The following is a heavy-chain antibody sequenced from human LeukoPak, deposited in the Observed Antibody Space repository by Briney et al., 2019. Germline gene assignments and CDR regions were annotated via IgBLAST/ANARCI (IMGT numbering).Heavy chain of an antibody. V-gene: IGHV4-59*01. CDR3: ARHPAAGKTPPDY. J-gene: IGHJ4*02. Sequence: RSSETLSLTCTVSGGSISSYYWSWIRQPPGKGLEWIGYIYYSGSTNYNPSLKSRVTISVDTSKNQFSLKLSSVTAADTAVYYCARHPAAGKTPPDYWGQGTLVTVSS. D-gene: IGHD6-13*01. CDR2: IYYSGST. CDR1: GGSISSYY.